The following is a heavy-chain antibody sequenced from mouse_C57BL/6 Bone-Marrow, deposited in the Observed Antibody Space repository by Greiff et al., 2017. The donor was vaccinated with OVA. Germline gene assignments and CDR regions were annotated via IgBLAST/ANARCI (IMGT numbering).Heavy chain of an antibody. J-gene: IGHJ1*03. V-gene: IGHV5-15*01. CDR3: ARQIYYYGSSYGYFDV. Sequence: EVMLVESGGGLVQPGGSLKLSCAASGFTFSDYGMAWVRQAPRKGPEWVAFISNLAYSIYYADTVTGRFTISRENAKNTLYLEMSSLRSEDTAMYYCARQIYYYGSSYGYFDVWGTGTTVTVSS. D-gene: IGHD1-1*01. CDR1: GFTFSDYG. CDR2: ISNLAYSI.